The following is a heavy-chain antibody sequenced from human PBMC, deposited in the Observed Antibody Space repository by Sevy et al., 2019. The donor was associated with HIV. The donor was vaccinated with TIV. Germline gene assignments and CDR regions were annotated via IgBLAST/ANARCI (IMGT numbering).Heavy chain of an antibody. V-gene: IGHV4-34*01. CDR2: INHSGST. Sequence: SETLSLTCAVYGGSFSGYYWSWIRQPPGKGLEWIGEINHSGSTNYNPSLKSQVPISVHTPKNQFSLKLSSVTAADTAVYYCASAGGSGGLHVNYWGQGTLVTVSS. D-gene: IGHD3-10*01. CDR3: ASAGGSGGLHVNY. J-gene: IGHJ4*02. CDR1: GGSFSGYY.